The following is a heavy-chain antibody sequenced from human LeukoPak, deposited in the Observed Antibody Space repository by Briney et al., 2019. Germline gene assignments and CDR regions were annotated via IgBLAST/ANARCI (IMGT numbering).Heavy chain of an antibody. Sequence: GGSLRLSCAASGFTFSSYIMNWVRQAPGKGLEWVSSISSSSSYIYYADSVKGRFTISRDNAKNSLSVQMNSLRAEDTAVYYCARGDITIFGVALKGPFDYWGQGTLVTVSS. J-gene: IGHJ4*01. CDR2: ISSSSSYI. CDR3: ARGDITIFGVALKGPFDY. CDR1: GFTFSSYI. D-gene: IGHD3-3*01. V-gene: IGHV3-21*01.